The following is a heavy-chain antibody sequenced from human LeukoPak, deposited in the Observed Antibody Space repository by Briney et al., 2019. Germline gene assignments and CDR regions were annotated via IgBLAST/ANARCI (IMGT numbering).Heavy chain of an antibody. CDR2: ISSSSSYI. D-gene: IGHD2-8*02. V-gene: IGHV3-21*01. CDR1: GFTFSSYS. J-gene: IGHJ4*02. Sequence: PGGSLRLSCAASGFTFSSYSMNWVRQAPGKGLEWFSSISSSSSYIYYADSVKGRFTISRDNAKNSLYLQMNSLRAEDTAVYYCPRSDAGVLDYWGQGTLVTVSS. CDR3: PRSDAGVLDY.